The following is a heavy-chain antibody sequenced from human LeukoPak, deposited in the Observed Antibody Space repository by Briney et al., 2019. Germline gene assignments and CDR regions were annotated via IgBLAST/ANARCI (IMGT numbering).Heavy chain of an antibody. J-gene: IGHJ6*03. CDR3: AREAASYSSSHYYLYMDV. V-gene: IGHV3-66*01. Sequence: GGSLRLSCAASEFSVGSNYMTWVRQAPGKGLEWVSLIYSGGSTYYADSVKGRFTISRDNAKNSLYLQMNSLRAEDTAVYYCAREAASYSSSHYYLYMDVWGKGTTVTVSS. CDR1: EFSVGSNY. D-gene: IGHD6-6*01. CDR2: IYSGGST.